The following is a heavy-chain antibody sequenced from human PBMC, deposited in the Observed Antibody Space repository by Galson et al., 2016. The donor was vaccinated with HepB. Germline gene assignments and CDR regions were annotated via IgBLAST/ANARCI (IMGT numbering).Heavy chain of an antibody. V-gene: IGHV3-11*06. CDR3: ARARGHPDGALDI. CDR1: GFIFSDYY. CDR2: ISSRSAYT. Sequence: SLRLSCAASGFIFSDYYMTWIRQAPGKGLEWLSYISSRSAYTYYADSVKGRFTISRDNANNSLFLQMNSLRVEDTAVCYCARARGHPDGALDIWGQGTVVTVSS. D-gene: IGHD3-10*01. J-gene: IGHJ3*02.